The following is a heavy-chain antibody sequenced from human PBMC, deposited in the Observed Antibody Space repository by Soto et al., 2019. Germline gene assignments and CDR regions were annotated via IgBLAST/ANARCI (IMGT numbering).Heavy chain of an antibody. CDR1: GGTFSSYA. CDR2: IIPIFGTA. D-gene: IGHD4-17*01. CDR3: ARGYGDSYYFYGMDV. Sequence: SVKVSCKASGGTFSSYAISWVRQSPGQGLEWMGGIIPIFGTANYAQKFQGRVTITAGESTSTAYMELSSPRSEDSAVYYCARGYGDSYYFYGMDVWGQGTTVTVSS. J-gene: IGHJ6*02. V-gene: IGHV1-69*13.